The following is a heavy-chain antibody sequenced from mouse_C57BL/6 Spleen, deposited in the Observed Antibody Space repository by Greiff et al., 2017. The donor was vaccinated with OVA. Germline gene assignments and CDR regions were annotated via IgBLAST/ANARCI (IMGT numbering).Heavy chain of an antibody. CDR1: GYSFTSYY. CDR2: IYPGSGNT. D-gene: IGHD2-4*01. J-gene: IGHJ3*01. V-gene: IGHV1-66*01. CDR3: ARSSIYYDYDGGAWFAY. Sequence: QVQLQQSGPELVKPGASVKISCKASGYSFTSYYIHWVKQRPGQGLEWIGWIYPGSGNTKYNEKFKGKATLTADTSSSTAYMQLSSLTSEDSAVYYCARSSIYYDYDGGAWFAYWGQGTLVTVSA.